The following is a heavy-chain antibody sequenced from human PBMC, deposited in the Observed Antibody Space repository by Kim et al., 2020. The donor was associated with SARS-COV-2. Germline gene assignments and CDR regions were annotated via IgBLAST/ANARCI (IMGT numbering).Heavy chain of an antibody. Sequence: GGSLRLSCAASGFNFSDYTMHWVRQAPGKGLEWVSTISCEGGTTHYADSMRGRFTISRDNSKRSRYLQMDSLGIEDTAFYYCARASGVVLNYWYFFDIWGQGALVTVSS. D-gene: IGHD2-21*01. CDR3: ARASGVVLNYWYFFDI. CDR1: GFNFSDYT. CDR2: ISCEGGTT. J-gene: IGHJ4*01. V-gene: IGHV3-43*01.